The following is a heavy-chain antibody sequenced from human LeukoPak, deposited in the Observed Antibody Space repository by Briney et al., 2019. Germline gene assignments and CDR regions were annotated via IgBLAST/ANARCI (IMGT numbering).Heavy chain of an antibody. D-gene: IGHD1-26*01. Sequence: PEGSLRLSCAASGFTFGSCWMNWVRQTPGKGLEWVANINQDGSQKFYVDSVKGRFTVSRDNAKNSLYLQMNSLRDEDTAVYYCARESPGIDYWGQGTLVTVSS. CDR1: GFTFGSCW. CDR2: INQDGSQK. CDR3: ARESPGIDY. V-gene: IGHV3-7*01. J-gene: IGHJ4*02.